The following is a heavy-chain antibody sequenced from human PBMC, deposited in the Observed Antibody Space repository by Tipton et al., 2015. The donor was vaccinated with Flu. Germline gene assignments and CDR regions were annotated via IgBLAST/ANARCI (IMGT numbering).Heavy chain of an antibody. V-gene: IGHV4-61*02. J-gene: IGHJ4*02. D-gene: IGHD1-26*01. CDR2: IYTSGST. CDR1: GDSISTGSHY. CDR3: ARGQSQWELLYYFNY. Sequence: LRLSCNVSGDSISTGSHYWTWIRQPAGKGLEWIGRIYTSGSTTYNPSLKSRVTISVDTSKNQFSLKLKSVTAADTAVYYCARGQSQWELLYYFNYWGQGTLVTVSS.